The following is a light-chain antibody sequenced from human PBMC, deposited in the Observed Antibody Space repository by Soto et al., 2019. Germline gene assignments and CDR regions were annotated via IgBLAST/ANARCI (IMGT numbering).Light chain of an antibody. CDR1: QSISSW. CDR3: QQYDILVT. Sequence: DIQMAQSPSTLSASVGDRVAITCRASQSISSWLAWYQQKPGKAPKLLIYDASSLESGVPSRFSGSGSGTEFSFTISSLQPEDVATYYCQQYDILVTFGGGTKVDI. J-gene: IGKJ4*01. CDR2: DAS. V-gene: IGKV1-5*01.